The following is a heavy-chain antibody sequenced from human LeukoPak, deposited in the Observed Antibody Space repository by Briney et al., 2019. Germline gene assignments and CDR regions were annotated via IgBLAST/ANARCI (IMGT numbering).Heavy chain of an antibody. CDR1: GFTFSPYT. J-gene: IGHJ6*03. D-gene: IGHD2-2*01. V-gene: IGHV3-21*01. Sequence: GGSLRLSCAASGFTFSPYTMTWVRQAPGKGLDWVSSISSSSSYVYYADSAKGRFTISRDNAQNSLFLQMSSLRAEDTAIYYCARDFHFAQHYYMDVWGKGTTVIVSS. CDR3: ARDFHFAQHYYMDV. CDR2: ISSSSSYV.